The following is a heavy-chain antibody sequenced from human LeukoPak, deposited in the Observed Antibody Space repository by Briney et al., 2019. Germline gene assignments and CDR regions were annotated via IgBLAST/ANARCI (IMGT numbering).Heavy chain of an antibody. Sequence: GGSLRLSCAVSGFTLSNHGMSWVRQVPWKGLEWVAGINGSGGSTNNAESVKGRFNISRDNSKNTLYLQINSLRADDTAVYFCAKRGVVIRVILVGFHKEAYYFDSWGQGALVTVSS. CDR3: AKRGVVIRVILVGFHKEAYYFDS. CDR2: INGSGGST. J-gene: IGHJ4*02. D-gene: IGHD3-22*01. V-gene: IGHV3-23*01. CDR1: GFTLSNHG.